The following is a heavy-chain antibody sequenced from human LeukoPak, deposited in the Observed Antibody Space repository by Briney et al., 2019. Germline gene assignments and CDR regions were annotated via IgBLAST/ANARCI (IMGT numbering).Heavy chain of an antibody. CDR1: GFTFDDYA. D-gene: IGHD2-2*01. Sequence: GRSLRLSCAASGFTFDDYAMHWVRQAPGKGLEWVSGISWNCGSIGYADSVKGRFTISRDNAKNSLYLQMSSLRAEDTALYYCAKGRDKYQLLSKNWFDPWGQGTLVTVSS. J-gene: IGHJ5*02. V-gene: IGHV3-9*01. CDR2: ISWNCGSI. CDR3: AKGRDKYQLLSKNWFDP.